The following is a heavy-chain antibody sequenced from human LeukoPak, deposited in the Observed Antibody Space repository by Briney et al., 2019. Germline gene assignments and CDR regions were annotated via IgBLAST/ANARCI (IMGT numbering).Heavy chain of an antibody. J-gene: IGHJ6*03. CDR2: MNPNSGNA. V-gene: IGHV1-8*01. Sequence: ASVKVSCKASGYTFTSYDINWVRQATGQGLEWMGWMNPNSGNAGYAQKFQGRDTMTRNTSISTAYMELSSLRSEDTAVYYCARAYPPNPKNYYHHYMDVWGKGTTVTVSS. CDR3: ARAYPPNPKNYYHHYMDV. CDR1: GYTFTSYD.